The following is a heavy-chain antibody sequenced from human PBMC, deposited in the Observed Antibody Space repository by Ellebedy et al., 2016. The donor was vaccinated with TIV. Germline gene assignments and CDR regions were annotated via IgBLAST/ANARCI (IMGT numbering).Heavy chain of an antibody. Sequence: AASVKVSCKASGGTFSSYSINWVRQAPGQGLEWMGRIIPILDITNYAQNFQGRVTITADKSTSTAYMELSSLRSEDTAVYYCATERHVEMATILTDAFDIWGQGTMVTVSS. CDR1: GGTFSSYS. V-gene: IGHV1-69*04. CDR3: ATERHVEMATILTDAFDI. J-gene: IGHJ3*02. CDR2: IIPILDIT. D-gene: IGHD5-24*01.